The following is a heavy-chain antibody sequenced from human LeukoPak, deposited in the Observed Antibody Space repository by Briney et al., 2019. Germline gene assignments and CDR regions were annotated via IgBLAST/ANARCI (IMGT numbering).Heavy chain of an antibody. V-gene: IGHV3-30*02. CDR3: AVTMVRGGPTYYYYYGMDV. D-gene: IGHD3-10*01. J-gene: IGHJ6*02. Sequence: PGGSLRLSCAASGFTFSGYGMHWVRQAPGKGLERVAFIRYDGSNKYYADSVKGRFTISRDNSKNTLYLQMNSLRAEDTAVYYCAVTMVRGGPTYYYYYGMDVWGQGTTVTVSS. CDR1: GFTFSGYG. CDR2: IRYDGSNK.